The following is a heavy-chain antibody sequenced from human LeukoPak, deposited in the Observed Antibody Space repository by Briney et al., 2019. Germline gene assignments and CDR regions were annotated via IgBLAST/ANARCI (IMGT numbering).Heavy chain of an antibody. J-gene: IGHJ5*02. Sequence: PSETLSLTCTVSGGSISSSSYYWGWIRQPPGKGLEWIGSIYYSGSTYYNPSLKSRVTISVDTSKNQFSLKLSSVTAADTAVYYCARDRPKPSVGVFDPWGQGTLVTVSS. CDR1: GGSISSSSYY. V-gene: IGHV4-39*07. D-gene: IGHD6-6*01. CDR3: ARDRPKPSVGVFDP. CDR2: IYYSGST.